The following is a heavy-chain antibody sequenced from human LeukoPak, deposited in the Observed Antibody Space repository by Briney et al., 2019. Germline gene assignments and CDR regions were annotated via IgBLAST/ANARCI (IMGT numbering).Heavy chain of an antibody. J-gene: IGHJ4*02. CDR2: ISAYNGHT. V-gene: IGHV1-18*01. D-gene: IGHD6-19*01. CDR3: ARDKDLGAVAGTFDY. Sequence: ASVKVSCKASGYTFSTSGISSVRQAPGQGLEWMGWISAYNGHTKYAQKFQGRVTMTTDTSTSTAYMELTSLTSDDTAVYYCARDKDLGAVAGTFDYWGQGTLVTVSS. CDR1: GYTFSTSG.